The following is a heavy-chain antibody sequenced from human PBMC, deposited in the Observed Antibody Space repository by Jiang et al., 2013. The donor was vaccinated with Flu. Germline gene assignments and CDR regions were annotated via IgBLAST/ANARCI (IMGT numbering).Heavy chain of an antibody. CDR1: GYSFPSYW. V-gene: IGHV5-51*01. J-gene: IGHJ4*02. Sequence: SGAEVKKPGESLKISCKGSGYSFPSYWIGWVRQMPGKGLEWMGIIYPGDSKTTYSPSFQGQVSMSVDKSVSTAYLQWSSLRATDSAMYYCARAIFSNAYEFDSWGQGTLVNVSS. CDR3: ARAIFSNAYEFDS. D-gene: IGHD3-16*01. CDR2: IYPGDSKT.